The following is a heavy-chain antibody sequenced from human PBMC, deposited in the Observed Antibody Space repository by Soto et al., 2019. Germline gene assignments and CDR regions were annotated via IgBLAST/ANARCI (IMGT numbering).Heavy chain of an antibody. CDR2: IIPILGIA. J-gene: IGHJ4*02. CDR3: AGNSGYDYGPFDY. V-gene: IGHV1-69*02. CDR1: GGTFSSYT. Sequence: GASVELSCKDSGGTFSSYTSRWVRQAPGQGLEWMGRIIPILGIANYAQKFQGRVTITADKSTSTAYMELSSLRSEDTAVYYCAGNSGYDYGPFDYWGQGTLVTVSS. D-gene: IGHD5-12*01.